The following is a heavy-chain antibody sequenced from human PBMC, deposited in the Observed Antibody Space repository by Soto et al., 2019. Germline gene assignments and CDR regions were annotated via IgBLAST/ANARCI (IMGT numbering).Heavy chain of an antibody. D-gene: IGHD6-13*01. CDR2: IYHSGST. Sequence: SETLSLTCAVSGGSISTTCWWTWVRQPPGKGLEWIGEIYHSGSTNYKPSLKSRVTISLDKSKNQFSLNLSSVTAADTAVYYCARASSSSWGYYFDYWGQGTPVTVSS. CDR3: ARASSSSWGYYFDY. CDR1: GGSISTTCW. J-gene: IGHJ4*02. V-gene: IGHV4-4*02.